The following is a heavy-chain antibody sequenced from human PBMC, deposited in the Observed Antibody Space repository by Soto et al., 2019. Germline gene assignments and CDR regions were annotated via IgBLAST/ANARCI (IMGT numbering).Heavy chain of an antibody. V-gene: IGHV4-59*01. CDR2: MYYSGST. CDR3: ARGSLSTVTANAFDV. D-gene: IGHD2-21*02. J-gene: IGHJ3*01. Sequence: QVQLQESGPGLVKPSETLSLTCTVSGGSISDFYWSWIRQPPGKALEWIGYGYMYYSGSTYYNPSLEVRVSISVDPSNNQFSLRLSSVTAADTAVYYCARGSLSTVTANAFDVWGPGAPVTVSS. CDR1: GGSISDFY.